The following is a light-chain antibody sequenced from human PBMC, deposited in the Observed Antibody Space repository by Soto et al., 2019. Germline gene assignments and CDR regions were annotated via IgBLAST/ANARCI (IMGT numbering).Light chain of an antibody. J-gene: IGKJ2*01. CDR1: QSVSSSY. CDR2: AAS. Sequence: EIVLTQSPGTLSLSPGERATLSCRASQSVSSSYLAWYQQKPGQAPRLLIYAASNRAAGTPDRFSGSGSGTGFTLTISRLEPEDFAVYYCQHYGPPRYTFGQGTKLEIK. V-gene: IGKV3-20*01. CDR3: QHYGPPRYT.